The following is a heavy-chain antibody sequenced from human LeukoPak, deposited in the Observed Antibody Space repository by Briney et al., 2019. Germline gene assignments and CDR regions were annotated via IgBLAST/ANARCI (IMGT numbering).Heavy chain of an antibody. V-gene: IGHV1-8*03. J-gene: IGHJ6*03. Sequence: ASVKVSCKASGYTFTSYDINWVRQATGQGLEWMGWMNPNSGNTGYAQKFQGRGTLTRNTSISTAYMELSSLRSEDTAVYYCARGRSTYYDFWSGYYSYYYYMDVWGKGTTVTVSS. CDR3: ARGRSTYYDFWSGYYSYYYYMDV. CDR1: GYTFTSYD. D-gene: IGHD3-3*01. CDR2: MNPNSGNT.